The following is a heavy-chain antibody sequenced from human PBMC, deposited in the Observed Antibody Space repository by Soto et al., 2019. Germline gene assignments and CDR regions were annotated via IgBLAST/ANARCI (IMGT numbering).Heavy chain of an antibody. CDR3: ATGFYDSRGYSEAFDI. Sequence: PSETLSLTCTVSGGSVDRGDYYWTWIRQPPGKGLGGIAYVSSSGSTKYNPSLKSRVTISIDTTKNQSSLRLSSVTAADTAVYYCATGFYDSRGYSEAFDIWGQGTKVTVSS. CDR1: GGSVDRGDYY. V-gene: IGHV4-61*08. D-gene: IGHD3-22*01. J-gene: IGHJ3*02. CDR2: VSSSGST.